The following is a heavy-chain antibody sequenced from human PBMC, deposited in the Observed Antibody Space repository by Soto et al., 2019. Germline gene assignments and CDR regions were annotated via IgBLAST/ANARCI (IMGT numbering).Heavy chain of an antibody. V-gene: IGHV1-69*12. D-gene: IGHD3-22*01. CDR1: GGTFSSYA. CDR3: ARHRNNYYYDSSGYSFHY. J-gene: IGHJ4*02. Sequence: QVQLVQSGAGVKKPGSSVKVSCKASGGTFSSYAISWVRQAPGQGLEWMGGIIPVFGTANYAQKFQGRVTITGDESTSTAYMQLSTMKSDDTAVYYCARHRNNYYYDSSGYSFHYCRKGTLVTVAS. CDR2: IIPVFGTA.